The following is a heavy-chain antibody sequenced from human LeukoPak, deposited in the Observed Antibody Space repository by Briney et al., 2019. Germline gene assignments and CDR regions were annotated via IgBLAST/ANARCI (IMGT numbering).Heavy chain of an antibody. CDR1: GFTFSSYA. CDR3: ARDDHYDSSGYYS. V-gene: IGHV3-30*09. J-gene: IGHJ4*02. D-gene: IGHD3-22*01. Sequence: PGGSLRLSCAASGFTFSSYAMHWVRKAPGKGLEWVAIISYDGSNKYYADSVKGRFAISRDNSKNTLYLQMNSLRAEDTAVYYCARDDHYDSSGYYSWGQGTLVTVSS. CDR2: ISYDGSNK.